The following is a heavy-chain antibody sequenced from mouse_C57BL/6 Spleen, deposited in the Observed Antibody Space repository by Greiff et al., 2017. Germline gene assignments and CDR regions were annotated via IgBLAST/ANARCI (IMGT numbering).Heavy chain of an antibody. V-gene: IGHV5-6*01. CDR1: GFTFSSYG. CDR3: ARQGDGYASLDY. Sequence: EVQLVESGGDLVKPGGSLKLSCAASGFTFSSYGMSWVRQTPDKRLEWVATISSGGSYTYYPDSVKGRFTISRDNAKNTLYLQMSSLKSEDTAMYYCARQGDGYASLDYWGQGTSVTVSS. CDR2: ISSGGSYT. D-gene: IGHD2-3*01. J-gene: IGHJ4*01.